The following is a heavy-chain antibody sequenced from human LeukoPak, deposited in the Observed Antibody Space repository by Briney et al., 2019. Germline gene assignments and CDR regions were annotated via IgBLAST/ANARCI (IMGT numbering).Heavy chain of an antibody. V-gene: IGHV3-21*01. CDR1: GFTFSTYS. D-gene: IGHD6-19*01. CDR3: ARVGSIAVAVRAFDY. CDR2: ISSSSSCI. J-gene: IGHJ4*02. Sequence: GGSLRLSCAASGFTFSTYSMNWVRQAPGKGLEWVSSISSSSSCIFYADSVKGRFTISRDNAKNSLYLQMNSLRAEDTAVYYCARVGSIAVAVRAFDYWGQGTLVTVSS.